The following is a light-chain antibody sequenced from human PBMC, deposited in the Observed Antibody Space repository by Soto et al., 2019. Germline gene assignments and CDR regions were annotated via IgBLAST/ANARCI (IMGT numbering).Light chain of an antibody. Sequence: QSALTQPASVSGSPGQSITISCTGTSSDVGTYELVSWYQQHPGKAPKLMIYEVSKRPSGVSNRFSGSKSGNTASLTISGLQAEDEADYYCCSYAGSTTTYVLGSGTKVTVL. V-gene: IGLV2-23*02. J-gene: IGLJ1*01. CDR1: SSDVGTYEL. CDR2: EVS. CDR3: CSYAGSTTTYV.